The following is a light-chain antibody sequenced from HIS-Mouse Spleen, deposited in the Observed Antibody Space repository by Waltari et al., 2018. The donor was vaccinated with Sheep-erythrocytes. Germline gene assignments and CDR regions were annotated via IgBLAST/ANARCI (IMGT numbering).Light chain of an antibody. J-gene: IGKJ2*01. CDR2: KVS. CDR1: QSLVHSDGNTY. CDR3: MQGTHWPPYT. Sequence: DVVMTRSPLSLPVTLGQPASISCRSSQSLVHSDGNTYLNWFQQRPGQSPRRLIYKVSNRDSVVPDRFSGSGSGTDFTLKISRVEAEDVGVYYCMQGTHWPPYTFGQGTKLEIK. V-gene: IGKV2-30*02.